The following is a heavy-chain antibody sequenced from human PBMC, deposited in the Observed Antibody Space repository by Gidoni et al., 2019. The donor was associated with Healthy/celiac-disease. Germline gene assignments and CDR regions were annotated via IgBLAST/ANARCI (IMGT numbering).Heavy chain of an antibody. CDR2: IYTSGST. D-gene: IGHD3-22*01. Sequence: QVPLQESGPGLVTPSQTLSLTCTVSGGSISRGSYYWSWIRQPAGKGLEWIGRIYTSGSTNYNPSLKSRVTISVDTSKNQFSLKLSSVTAADTAVYYCARASSGYSFFDYWGQGTLVTVSS. CDR1: GGSISRGSYY. J-gene: IGHJ4*02. V-gene: IGHV4-61*02. CDR3: ARASSGYSFFDY.